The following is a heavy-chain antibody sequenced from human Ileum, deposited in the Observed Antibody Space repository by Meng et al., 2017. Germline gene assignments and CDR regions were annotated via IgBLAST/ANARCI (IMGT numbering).Heavy chain of an antibody. J-gene: IGHJ4*02. V-gene: IGHV1-18*01. Sequence: QVHHVQYGDEVSQPGASEKDSCMAPGYTYTHHGIGWVRHTPGQGLEWMGWISAYNGDTIYVLKFQGRVTMTTDASTSTAYMELRSLRSDDTAVYYCARDPSNSCGWHAYFDYWGQGTLVTVSS. CDR3: ARDPSNSCGWHAYFDY. D-gene: IGHD6-19*01. CDR1: GYTYTHHG. CDR2: ISAYNGDT.